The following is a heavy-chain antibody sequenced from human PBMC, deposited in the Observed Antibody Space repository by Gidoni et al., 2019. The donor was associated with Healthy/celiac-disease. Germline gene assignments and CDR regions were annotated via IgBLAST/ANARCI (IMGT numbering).Heavy chain of an antibody. Sequence: EVQLLESGGGLVQPGGSLRLSCAASGFTFSSYAMSWVRQAPGKGLEWVSALSGSGGSTYYADSGKGRFTISRDNSKNTLYLQMNSLRAEDTAVYYCAKDLYYDYIWGSYRYWGYYYYGMDVWGQGTTVTVSS. CDR1: GFTFSSYA. D-gene: IGHD3-16*02. CDR2: LSGSGGST. CDR3: AKDLYYDYIWGSYRYWGYYYYGMDV. J-gene: IGHJ6*02. V-gene: IGHV3-23*01.